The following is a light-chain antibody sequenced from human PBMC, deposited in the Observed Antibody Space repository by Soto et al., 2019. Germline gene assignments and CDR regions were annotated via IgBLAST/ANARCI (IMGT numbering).Light chain of an antibody. CDR3: QQSYSTPGT. CDR1: QNISTY. Sequence: DIQVTQSPSSLSASVGDRVTITCRASQNISTYLNWYQQKPGKAPKLLIYASSSLQSGVPSRFSGSGSGTDFTLTFSSLQPEDFATYYCQQSYSTPGTFGQGTRLEI. CDR2: ASS. V-gene: IGKV1-39*01. J-gene: IGKJ5*01.